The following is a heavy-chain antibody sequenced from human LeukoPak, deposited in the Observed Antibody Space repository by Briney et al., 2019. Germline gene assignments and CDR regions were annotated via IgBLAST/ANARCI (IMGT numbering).Heavy chain of an antibody. Sequence: GGSLRLSCTTSGFNFRAYWMGWVRQAPGKGLEWVSGINWNGGSTAYADSVRGRFAISRDDAKNSLYLQMNSLRVEDTAMYYCARKFSYSSSAYNPHYFDFWGQGIQVTVAS. CDR1: GFNFRAYW. CDR3: ARKFSYSSSAYNPHYFDF. V-gene: IGHV3-20*04. CDR2: INWNGGST. D-gene: IGHD6-6*01. J-gene: IGHJ4*02.